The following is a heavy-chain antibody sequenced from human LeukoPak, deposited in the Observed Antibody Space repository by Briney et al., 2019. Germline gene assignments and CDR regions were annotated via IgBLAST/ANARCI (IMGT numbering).Heavy chain of an antibody. CDR1: GFTFSSYW. J-gene: IGHJ4*02. CDR3: ASTQTYYFDY. Sequence: GGSLRLSCAVSGFTFSSYWMHWVRQAPGKGLVWVSRINTDGSSTSYADSVKGRFTISRDNAKNTLYLQMNSLRAEDTAVYYCASTQTYYFDYWGQGTLVTVSS. V-gene: IGHV3-74*01. CDR2: INTDGSST.